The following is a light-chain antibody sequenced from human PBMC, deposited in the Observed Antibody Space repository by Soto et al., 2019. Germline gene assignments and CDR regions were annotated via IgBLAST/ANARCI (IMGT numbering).Light chain of an antibody. Sequence: EIVMTQSPATLSVSPGERATLSYRASQSVSSNLAWYQQKPGQAPRLLIYGASTRATGIPARFSGSGSGTEFTLTISSLQSEDFAVYYCQQYNSWTFGQGTKVDIK. CDR2: GAS. CDR1: QSVSSN. J-gene: IGKJ1*01. CDR3: QQYNSWT. V-gene: IGKV3-15*01.